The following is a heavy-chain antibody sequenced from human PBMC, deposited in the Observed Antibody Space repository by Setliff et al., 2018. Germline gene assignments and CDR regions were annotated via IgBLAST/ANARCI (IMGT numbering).Heavy chain of an antibody. V-gene: IGHV3-7*01. CDR2: IKQDGSDK. Sequence: GGSLRLSCAASGFTFSTYWMSWVRQAPGKGLEWVANIKQDGSDKYYADSVKGRFTISRDNAKNSLYLQMNSLRAEDTAVYYCARDKTIFLSRYYMDVWGKGTTVTAP. CDR3: ARDKTIFLSRYYMDV. CDR1: GFTFSTYW. D-gene: IGHD3-3*01. J-gene: IGHJ6*03.